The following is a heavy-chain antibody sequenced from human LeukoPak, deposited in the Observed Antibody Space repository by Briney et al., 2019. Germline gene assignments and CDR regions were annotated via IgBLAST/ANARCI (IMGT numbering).Heavy chain of an antibody. CDR3: ARDRGYSYGSNWFDP. D-gene: IGHD5-18*01. V-gene: IGHV4-59*01. CDR1: GGSISNYY. CDR2: IYYSGST. Sequence: SETLSLTCTVSGGSISNYYWSWIRQPPGKGLEWIGYIYYSGSTNYNPSLKSRVTISVDTSKNQFSLKLSSVTAADTAVYYCARDRGYSYGSNWFDPWGQGTLVTVSS. J-gene: IGHJ5*02.